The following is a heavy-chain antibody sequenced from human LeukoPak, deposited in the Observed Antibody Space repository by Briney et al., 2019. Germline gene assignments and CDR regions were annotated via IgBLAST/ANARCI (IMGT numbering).Heavy chain of an antibody. D-gene: IGHD4-17*01. CDR2: IDPSDSYT. V-gene: IGHV5-10-1*01. Sequence: GESLKISCKGSGYSFTSYCISWVRLMPGKGLEWMGRIDPSDSYTNYSPSFQGHVTISADKSISTAYLQWSSLKASDTAMYYCARVYGDYAPEYFQHWGQGTLVTVSS. CDR3: ARVYGDYAPEYFQH. J-gene: IGHJ1*01. CDR1: GYSFTSYC.